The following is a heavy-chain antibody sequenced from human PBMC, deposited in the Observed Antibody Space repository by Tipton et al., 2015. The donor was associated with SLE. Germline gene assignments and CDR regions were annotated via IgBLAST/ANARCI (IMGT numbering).Heavy chain of an antibody. CDR2: IIPIFGTA. D-gene: IGHD6-19*01. J-gene: IGHJ5*02. CDR1: GYTFTSYG. CDR3: AAYSSGLDWFDP. V-gene: IGHV1-69*01. Sequence: QVQLVQSGAEVKKPGSSVKVSCKASGYTFTSYGISWVRQAPGQGLEWMGGIIPIFGTANYAQKFQGRVTITADESTSTAYMELSSLRSEDTAVYYCAAYSSGLDWFDPWGQGTLVTVSS.